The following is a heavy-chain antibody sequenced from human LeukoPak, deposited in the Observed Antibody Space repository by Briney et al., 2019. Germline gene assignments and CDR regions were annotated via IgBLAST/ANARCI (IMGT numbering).Heavy chain of an antibody. Sequence: SETLSLTCTVSGGSISSYYWSWFRQPPGKGLEWIGYVYYSGSTNYNPSLKSRVTISLDRSKNKFSLRLSSVTAADTAVYYCARGTHHYYDSSGYFDYWGQGTLVTVSS. CDR3: ARGTHHYYDSSGYFDY. CDR1: GGSISSYY. J-gene: IGHJ4*02. V-gene: IGHV4-59*01. D-gene: IGHD3-22*01. CDR2: VYYSGST.